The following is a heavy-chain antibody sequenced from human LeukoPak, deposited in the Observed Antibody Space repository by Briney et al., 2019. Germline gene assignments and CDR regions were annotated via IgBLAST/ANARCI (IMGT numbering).Heavy chain of an antibody. Sequence: GGSLRLSCAASGFTFSSYSMNWVRQAPGKGLEWVANIKQDGSEKDYLDSVKGRFTISRDNAKNSLYLQMNSLRAEDTAVYYCARDRGGYSSSWTTGVFDYWGQGTLVTVST. J-gene: IGHJ4*02. V-gene: IGHV3-7*01. CDR3: ARDRGGYSSSWTTGVFDY. CDR1: GFTFSSYS. CDR2: IKQDGSEK. D-gene: IGHD6-13*01.